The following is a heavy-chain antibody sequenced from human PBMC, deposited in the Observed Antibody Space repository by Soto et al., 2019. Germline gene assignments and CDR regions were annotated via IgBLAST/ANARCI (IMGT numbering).Heavy chain of an antibody. J-gene: IGHJ4*02. Sequence: EVQLVESGGGLVQPGGSLRLSCAASGFLFNTYWMFWVRQAPRKGLLWVSRIKSDGSSTNYADSVKGRFTISRDNAKNTLYLKMPSLRAEDTAVYYCAIGGGDYNYLDYWGQGILVTVSS. CDR2: IKSDGSST. CDR3: AIGGGDYNYLDY. V-gene: IGHV3-74*01. CDR1: GFLFNTYW. D-gene: IGHD3-9*01.